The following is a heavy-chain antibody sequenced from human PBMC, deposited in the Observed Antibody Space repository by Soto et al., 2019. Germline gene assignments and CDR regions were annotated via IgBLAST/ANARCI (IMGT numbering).Heavy chain of an antibody. CDR3: VRTSLVVAAATREDY. J-gene: IGHJ4*02. Sequence: EVQLVGSGGGLVQPGGSLSFSCAASGFTFRSYWMHWVRQAPGKGLVCVSRINSDGSSTSYADSVKGRFTISRDNAKNTLYLQMNSLRAEDTAVYYCVRTSLVVAAATREDYWGQGTLVTVSS. CDR1: GFTFRSYW. D-gene: IGHD2-15*01. CDR2: INSDGSST. V-gene: IGHV3-74*01.